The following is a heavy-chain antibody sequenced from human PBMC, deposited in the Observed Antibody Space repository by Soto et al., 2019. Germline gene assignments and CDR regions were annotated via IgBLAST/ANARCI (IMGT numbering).Heavy chain of an antibody. J-gene: IGHJ4*02. CDR3: ARGRDGYNYPNFDY. CDR2: ISYSGST. Sequence: ETLSLTCTVSGASISSYDWSWIRRPPGKGLEWIGHISYSGSTNYKPSLKSRVTISVDTSKKQFSLKLTSVTAADTAVYYCARGRDGYNYPNFDYWGQGTLVTVSS. V-gene: IGHV4-59*01. CDR1: GASISSYD. D-gene: IGHD5-12*01.